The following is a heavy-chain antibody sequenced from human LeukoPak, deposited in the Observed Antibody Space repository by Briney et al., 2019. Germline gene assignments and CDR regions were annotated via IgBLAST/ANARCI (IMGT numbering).Heavy chain of an antibody. CDR3: AGDYTLTQQLVPYYYYYNGMDV. Sequence: GASVKVSCKASGYTFTSYDINWVRQATGQGLEWMGWMNPNSGNTGYAQKFQGRVTITRNTSISTAYMELSSLRSEDTAVYYCAGDYTLTQQLVPYYYYYNGMDVRGQGTTVTVSS. CDR1: GYTFTSYD. D-gene: IGHD6-13*01. CDR2: MNPNSGNT. J-gene: IGHJ6*02. V-gene: IGHV1-8*03.